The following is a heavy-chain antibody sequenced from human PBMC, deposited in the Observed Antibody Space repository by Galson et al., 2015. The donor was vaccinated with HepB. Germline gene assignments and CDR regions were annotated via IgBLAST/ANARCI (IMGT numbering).Heavy chain of an antibody. V-gene: IGHV1-2*02. CDR2: INPNSGGA. Sequence: SVKVSCKASGYIFTAYYIHWVRQAPGQGLEWMGWINPNSGGAKYAQEFQGRVTMTRDTSITTAYMELSRLRSDDMAVYFCAREDYCSGDSCYSFDSWGQGTLVTVSS. CDR1: GYIFTAYY. CDR3: AREDYCSGDSCYSFDS. J-gene: IGHJ4*02. D-gene: IGHD2-15*01.